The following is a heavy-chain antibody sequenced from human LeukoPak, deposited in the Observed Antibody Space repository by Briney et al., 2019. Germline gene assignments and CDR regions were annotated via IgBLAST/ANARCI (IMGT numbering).Heavy chain of an antibody. D-gene: IGHD3-9*01. CDR3: AREALTGYYGDYYYYMDV. CDR2: INPSGGST. Sequence: GASVKASCKASGYTFTSYYMHWVRQAPGQGLEWMGIINPSGGSTSYAQKFQGRVTMTRDTSTSTVYMELSSLRSEDTAVYYCAREALTGYYGDYYYYMDVWGKGTTVTISS. CDR1: GYTFTSYY. J-gene: IGHJ6*03. V-gene: IGHV1-46*01.